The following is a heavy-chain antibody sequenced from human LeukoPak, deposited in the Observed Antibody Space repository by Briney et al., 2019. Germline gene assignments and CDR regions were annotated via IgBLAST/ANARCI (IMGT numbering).Heavy chain of an antibody. CDR3: ARHYYDSSGYYPFDY. CDR2: IYYSGST. CDR1: GGSISSSSYY. D-gene: IGHD3-22*01. V-gene: IGHV4-39*01. J-gene: IGHJ4*02. Sequence: SQTLSLTCTVSGGSISSSSYYWGWIRQPPGKGLEWIGSIYYSGSTYYNPSLKSRVTISVDTSKNQFSLKLSSVTAADTAVYYCARHYYDSSGYYPFDYWGQGTLVTVSS.